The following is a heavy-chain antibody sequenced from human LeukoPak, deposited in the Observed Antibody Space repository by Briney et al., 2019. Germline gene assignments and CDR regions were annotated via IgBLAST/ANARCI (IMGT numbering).Heavy chain of an antibody. CDR3: ARVARYYDILTGYNPFDY. V-gene: IGHV3-21*01. D-gene: IGHD3-9*01. CDR2: ISSSSSYI. Sequence: GGSLRLSCVASGFTFSSYSMNWVRQAPGKGLEWVSSISSSSSYIYYADSVKGRFTISRDNAKNSLYLQMNSLRAEDTAVYYCARVARYYDILTGYNPFDYWGQGTLVTVSS. CDR1: GFTFSSYS. J-gene: IGHJ4*02.